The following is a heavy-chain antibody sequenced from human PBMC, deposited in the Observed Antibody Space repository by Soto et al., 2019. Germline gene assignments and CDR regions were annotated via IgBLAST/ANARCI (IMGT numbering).Heavy chain of an antibody. D-gene: IGHD5-18*01. CDR2: ISAYNGNT. CDR3: ARDPWGGYSYGELDY. J-gene: IGHJ4*02. V-gene: IGHV1-18*04. CDR1: GYTFTSYG. Sequence: QVQLVQSGAEVKKPGASVKVSCKASGYTFTSYGISWVRQAPGQGLEWMGWISAYNGNTNYAQKLQGRVTMTTDTSTSIAYMELRSLRSDATAVYYCARDPWGGYSYGELDYWGQGTLVTVSS.